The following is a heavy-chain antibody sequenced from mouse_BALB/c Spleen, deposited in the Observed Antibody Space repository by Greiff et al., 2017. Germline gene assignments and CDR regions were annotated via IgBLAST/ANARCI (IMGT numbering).Heavy chain of an antibody. CDR2: ISSGGGNT. V-gene: IGHV5-9*03. CDR1: GFTFSSYT. J-gene: IGHJ3*01. Sequence: EVKLQESGGGLVKPGGSLKLSCAASGFTFSSYTMSWVRQTPEKRLEWVATISSGGGNTYYPDSVKGRFTISRDNAKNNLYLQMSSLRSEDTALYYCARCDGYSFAYWGQGTLVTVSA. CDR3: ARCDGYSFAY. D-gene: IGHD2-3*01.